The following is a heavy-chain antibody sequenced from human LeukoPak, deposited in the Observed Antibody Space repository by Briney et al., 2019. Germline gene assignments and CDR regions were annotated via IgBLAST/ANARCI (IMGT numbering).Heavy chain of an antibody. Sequence: GGSLRLSCAASGFTIGNHGMHWVRQAPGKGLEWVAMISHNGGSAYYGDSVKGRLTIFRDNSNNTLYLQMNSLRVEDTAVYYCAKDWGSSGWYNWFDPWGQGTLVTVSS. J-gene: IGHJ5*02. CDR3: AKDWGSSGWYNWFDP. D-gene: IGHD6-19*01. V-gene: IGHV3-30*18. CDR1: GFTIGNHG. CDR2: ISHNGGSA.